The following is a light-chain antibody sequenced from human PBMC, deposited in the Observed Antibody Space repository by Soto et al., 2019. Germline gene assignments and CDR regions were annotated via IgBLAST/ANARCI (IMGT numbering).Light chain of an antibody. Sequence: DIQMTQSPSSLSASVEDRVITTCRASQSISNHLNWYQQKPGKAPKLLIFAASSLQSGVPSRFSGSRSGPDFTLTISSLQPEDFATYYCQQNYSSPPTFGQGTKVDIK. J-gene: IGKJ1*01. V-gene: IGKV1-39*01. CDR2: AAS. CDR3: QQNYSSPPT. CDR1: QSISNH.